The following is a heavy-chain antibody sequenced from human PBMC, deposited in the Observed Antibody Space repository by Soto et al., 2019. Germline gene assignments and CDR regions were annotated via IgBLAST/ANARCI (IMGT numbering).Heavy chain of an antibody. CDR3: ARVDSSSWQVDY. D-gene: IGHD6-13*01. CDR2: IIPIFGTA. J-gene: IGHJ4*02. Sequence: SVKVSCKASGGTFSSYAISWVRQAPGQGLEWMGGIIPIFGTANYAQKFQGRVTITADKSTSTAYMELSSLRSEDMAVYYCARVDSSSWQVDYWGQGTLGTVS. V-gene: IGHV1-69*06. CDR1: GGTFSSYA.